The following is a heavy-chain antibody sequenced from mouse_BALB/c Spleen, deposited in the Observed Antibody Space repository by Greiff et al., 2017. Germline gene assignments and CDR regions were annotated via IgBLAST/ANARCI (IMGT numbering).Heavy chain of an antibody. CDR3: ARDNYGSSHWYFDV. D-gene: IGHD1-1*01. V-gene: IGHV3-2*02. Sequence: EVKLQESGPGLVKPSQSLSLTCTVTGYSITSDYAWNWIRQFPGNKLEWMGYISYSGSTSYNPSLKSRISITRDTSKNQFFLQLNSVTTEDTATYYCARDNYGSSHWYFDVWGAGTTVTVSS. CDR1: GYSITSDYA. CDR2: ISYSGST. J-gene: IGHJ1*01.